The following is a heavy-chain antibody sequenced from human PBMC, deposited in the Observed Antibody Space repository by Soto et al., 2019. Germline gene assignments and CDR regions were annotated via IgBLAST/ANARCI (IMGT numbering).Heavy chain of an antibody. V-gene: IGHV4-31*03. J-gene: IGHJ4*02. Sequence: QVQLQESGPGLVKPSQTLSLTCTVSGGSISSTGYFWTWIRQHPGKGLEWIGYIFYSGSTFHNPSLKSRVTISVDTSKNQFSLELSYVTAADTAVYYCAREAGSGDHFNYWGQGTLVTVSS. CDR2: IFYSGST. D-gene: IGHD1-26*01. CDR1: GGSISSTGYF. CDR3: AREAGSGDHFNY.